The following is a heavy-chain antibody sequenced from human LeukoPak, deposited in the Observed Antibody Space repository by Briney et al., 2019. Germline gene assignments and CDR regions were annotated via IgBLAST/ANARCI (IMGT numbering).Heavy chain of an antibody. D-gene: IGHD2/OR15-2a*01. Sequence: GGSLRLSCAASGFTFTNYAMSWVRQAPGKGLEWVSTVTGSGDSTFYAVSVKGRFTISRDNSKNTLFLQMNSLRAEDTAVYYSAKAQGNYFTHLDYWGQGTLVTVSS. V-gene: IGHV3-23*01. CDR3: AKAQGNYFTHLDY. CDR1: GFTFTNYA. J-gene: IGHJ4*02. CDR2: VTGSGDST.